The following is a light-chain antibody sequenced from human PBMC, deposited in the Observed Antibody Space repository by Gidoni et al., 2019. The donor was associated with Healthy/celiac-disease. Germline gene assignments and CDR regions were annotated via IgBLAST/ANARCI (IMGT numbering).Light chain of an antibody. Sequence: EIVMTQSPATLSVSPGERATPSCRASQSVSSNLAWYQQKPGQAPRLLIYGASTRATGIPAWVSGSGSGTEFSLTIISLQSGDFAVYYCQQYYNWPSYTFGQGTKLEIK. J-gene: IGKJ2*01. CDR1: QSVSSN. CDR2: GAS. CDR3: QQYYNWPSYT. V-gene: IGKV3-15*01.